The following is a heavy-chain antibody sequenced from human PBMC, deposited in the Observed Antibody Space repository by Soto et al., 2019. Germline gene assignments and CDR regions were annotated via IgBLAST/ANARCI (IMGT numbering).Heavy chain of an antibody. D-gene: IGHD2-2*01. Sequence: PSETLSLTCTVSGGSISSYYWSWIRQPPGKGLEWIGYIYYSGSTNYNPSLKSRVTISVDTSKNQFSLKLSSVTAADTAVYYCARHSKSSAVPAAVNWFDPWGQGTLVTSPQ. V-gene: IGHV4-59*08. CDR2: IYYSGST. CDR1: GGSISSYY. J-gene: IGHJ5*02. CDR3: ARHSKSSAVPAAVNWFDP.